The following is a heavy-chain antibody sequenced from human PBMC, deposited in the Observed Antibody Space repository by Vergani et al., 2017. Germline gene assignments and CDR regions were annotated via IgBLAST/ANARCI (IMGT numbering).Heavy chain of an antibody. CDR2: ISWNSGSI. CDR3: ARGADCSSTSCYLDP. J-gene: IGHJ5*02. Sequence: EVQLLESGGGLVQPGGSLRLSCAASGFTFDDYAMHWVRQAPGKGLEWVSGISWNSGSIGYADSVKGRFTISRDNAKNSLYLQMNSLRAEDTAVYYCARGADCSSTSCYLDPWGQGTLVTVSS. V-gene: IGHV3-9*01. D-gene: IGHD2-2*01. CDR1: GFTFDDYA.